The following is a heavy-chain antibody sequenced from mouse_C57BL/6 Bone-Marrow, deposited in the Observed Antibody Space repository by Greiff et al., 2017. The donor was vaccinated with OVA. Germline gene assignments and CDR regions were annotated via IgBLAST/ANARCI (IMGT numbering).Heavy chain of an antibody. CDR1: GYTFTDYN. D-gene: IGHD2-3*01. J-gene: IGHJ3*01. CDR2: INPNNGGT. CDR3: ARRDDGYPAWFAY. Sequence: EVQLQQSGPELVKPGASVKIPCKASGYTFTDYNMDWVKQSHGKSLEWIGDINPNNGGTIYNQKFKGKATLTVDKSSSTAYMELRSLTSEDTAVYYCARRDDGYPAWFAYWGQGTLVTVSA. V-gene: IGHV1-18*01.